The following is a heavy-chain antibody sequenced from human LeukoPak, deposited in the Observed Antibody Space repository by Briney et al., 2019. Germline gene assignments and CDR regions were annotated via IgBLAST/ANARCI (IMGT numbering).Heavy chain of an antibody. CDR2: ISYDGSNK. V-gene: IGHV3-30*18. CDR1: GFTFSSYE. CDR3: ANARFNP. J-gene: IGHJ5*02. Sequence: GGSLRLSCAASGFTFSSYEMNWVRQAPGKGLEWVAVISYDGSNKYYADSVKGRFTISRDNSKNTLYLQMNSLRAEDTAVYYCANARFNPWGQGTLVTVSS.